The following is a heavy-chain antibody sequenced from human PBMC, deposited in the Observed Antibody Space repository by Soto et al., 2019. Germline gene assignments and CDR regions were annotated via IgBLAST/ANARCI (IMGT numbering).Heavy chain of an antibody. CDR3: ARQILSSGYYFRGYYYGMDV. J-gene: IGHJ6*02. Sequence: SETLSLTCTVSGGSISSYYWSWIRQPAGKGLEWIGRIYTSGSTNYNPSLKSRVIMSVDTSKNQFSLKLSSVTAADTAVYYCARQILSSGYYFRGYYYGMDVWGQGTTVTVSS. V-gene: IGHV4-4*07. D-gene: IGHD3-22*01. CDR1: GGSISSYY. CDR2: IYTSGST.